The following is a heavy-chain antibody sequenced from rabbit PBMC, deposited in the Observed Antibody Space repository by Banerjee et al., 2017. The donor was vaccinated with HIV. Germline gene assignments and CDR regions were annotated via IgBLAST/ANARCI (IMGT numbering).Heavy chain of an antibody. Sequence: QSLEESGGGLVKPGASLTLTCKASGFSFSSGYDMCWVRQAPGKGLEWIACFHADSSTGYASWAKGRFTVSKTSSTTVTLQMTSLTAADTATYFCARGDGAYAGYDGLWGQGTLVTVS. CDR1: GFSFSSGYD. J-gene: IGHJ4*01. D-gene: IGHD7-1*01. CDR3: ARGDGAYAGYDGL. V-gene: IGHV1S40*01. CDR2: FHADSST.